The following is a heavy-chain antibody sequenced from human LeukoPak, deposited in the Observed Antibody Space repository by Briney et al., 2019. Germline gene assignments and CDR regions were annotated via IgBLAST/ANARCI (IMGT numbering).Heavy chain of an antibody. CDR2: INPNSGGT. CDR3: ARGYCSSTSCYFHWFDP. V-gene: IGHV1-2*02. Sequence: ASVKVSCTASGYTFTGYYMHWVRQAPGQGLEWMGWINPNSGGTNYAQKFQGRVTMTRDTSISTAYMELSRLRSDDTAVYYCARGYCSSTSCYFHWFDPWGQGTLVAVSS. D-gene: IGHD2-2*01. CDR1: GYTFTGYY. J-gene: IGHJ5*02.